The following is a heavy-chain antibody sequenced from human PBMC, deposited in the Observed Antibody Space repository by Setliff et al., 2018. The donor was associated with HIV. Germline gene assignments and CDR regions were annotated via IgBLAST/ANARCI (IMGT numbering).Heavy chain of an antibody. V-gene: IGHV4-4*02. CDR3: ARGQHSSTWGALFDY. CDR2: IYHSGST. J-gene: IGHJ4*02. CDR1: RGSISSDNW. Sequence: SETLSLTCAVSRGSISSDNWWTWLRQPPGKGLEWIGEIYHSGSTNYNASLKSRVTISIDKSKSQFSLKLSSVTAADTALYYCARGQHSSTWGALFDYWGQGTLVTSP. D-gene: IGHD6-13*01.